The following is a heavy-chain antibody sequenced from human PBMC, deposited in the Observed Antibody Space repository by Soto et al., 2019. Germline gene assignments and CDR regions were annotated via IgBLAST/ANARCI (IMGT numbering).Heavy chain of an antibody. CDR3: ANLNGY. Sequence: GGDLRLSWAASGFDCSSCAMSWVRQAPGKGLEWVSAISGSGGSTYYADSVKGRFTISRDNSKNTLYLQMNSLRAEDTAVYYCANLNGYWGQGTLVTVSS. CDR1: GFDCSSCA. V-gene: IGHV3-23*01. J-gene: IGHJ4*02. CDR2: ISGSGGST.